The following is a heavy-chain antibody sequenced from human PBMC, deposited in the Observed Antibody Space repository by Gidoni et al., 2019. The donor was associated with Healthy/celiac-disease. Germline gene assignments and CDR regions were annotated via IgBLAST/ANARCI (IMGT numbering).Heavy chain of an antibody. D-gene: IGHD2-15*01. V-gene: IGHV3-15*01. J-gene: IGHJ4*02. CDR2: IKSKTDGGTT. Sequence: EVQLVESGGGLVKPGGSLRLSCSASGFTFSNAWMSWVRQAPGKELEWVGRIKSKTDGGTTDYAAPVKGRFTISRDDSKNTLYLQMNSLKTEDTAVFYCTTLLHCSGGSCYSDWGQGTLVTVSS. CDR3: TTLLHCSGGSCYSD. CDR1: GFTFSNAW.